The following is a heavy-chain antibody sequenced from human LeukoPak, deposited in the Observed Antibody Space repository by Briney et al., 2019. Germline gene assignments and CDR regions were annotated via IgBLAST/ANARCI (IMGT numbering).Heavy chain of an antibody. CDR3: AREGSSSSWFDP. CDR2: ISSSGSTI. D-gene: IGHD6-13*01. CDR1: GFTFSSYE. J-gene: IGHJ5*02. Sequence: GGSLRLSCAASGFTFSSYEMNWVRQAPGKGLEWVSYISSSGSTIYYADSVKGRFTISRDNAKNSLYLQMNSLRAGDTAVYYCAREGSSSSWFDPWGQGTLVTVSS. V-gene: IGHV3-48*03.